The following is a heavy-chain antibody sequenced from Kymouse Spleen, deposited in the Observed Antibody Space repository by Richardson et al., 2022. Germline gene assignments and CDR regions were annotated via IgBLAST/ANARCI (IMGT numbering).Heavy chain of an antibody. D-gene: IGHD5-18,IGHD5-18*01. CDR1: GGSISSGGYY. CDR2: IYYSGST. Sequence: QVQLQESGPGLVKPSQTLSLTCTVSGGSISSGGYYWSWIRQHPGKGLEWIGYIYYSGSTYYNPSLKSRVTISVDTSKNQFSLKLSSVTAADTAVYYCAREQGDTRDYYYGMDVWGQGTTVTVSS. V-gene: IGHV4-31*03. J-gene: IGHJ6*02. CDR3: AREQGDTRDYYYGMDV.